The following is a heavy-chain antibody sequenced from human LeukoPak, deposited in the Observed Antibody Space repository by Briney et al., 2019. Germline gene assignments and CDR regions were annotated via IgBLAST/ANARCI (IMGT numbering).Heavy chain of an antibody. J-gene: IGHJ4*02. CDR2: ISYDGHTK. V-gene: IGHV3-33*05. D-gene: IGHD6-19*01. CDR3: ARLSSGWSLDY. CDR1: GFSFSNYG. Sequence: PGNSLRLSCSVSGFSFSNYGMHWVRQAPGKGLEWVAAISYDGHTKNYVDPVKGRFTISRDNAKNSLYLQMNSLRVEDTAVYYCARLSSGWSLDYWGQGSLVTVSS.